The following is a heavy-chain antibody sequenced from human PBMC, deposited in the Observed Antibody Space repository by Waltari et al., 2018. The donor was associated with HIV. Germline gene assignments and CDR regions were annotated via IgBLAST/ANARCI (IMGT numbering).Heavy chain of an antibody. Sequence: EVQLVESGGGLVQPGGSLRLSCAASGFTFSNYWIHWVRQAPGKGLVWVSRISGDGSSSIYADSVKGRFTISRDNAKNTLYLQMNSLRAEDTAVYYCARDPRIVTRPIDYWGQGTLVTVSS. CDR2: ISGDGSSS. CDR1: GFTFSNYW. D-gene: IGHD6-6*01. V-gene: IGHV3-74*01. CDR3: ARDPRIVTRPIDY. J-gene: IGHJ4*02.